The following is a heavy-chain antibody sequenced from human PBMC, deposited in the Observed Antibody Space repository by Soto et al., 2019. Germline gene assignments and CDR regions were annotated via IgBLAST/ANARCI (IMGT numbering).Heavy chain of an antibody. J-gene: IGHJ4*02. Sequence: SDTLSLTCTVSGGSISSSSYYWGWIRQPPGKGLEWIGSIYYSGSTYYNPSLKSRVTISVDTSKNQFSLKLSSVTAADTGVYYCASSSHFHYWGPGILVTIS. CDR2: IYYSGST. V-gene: IGHV4-39*01. D-gene: IGHD6-6*01. CDR1: GGSISSSSYY. CDR3: ASSSHFHY.